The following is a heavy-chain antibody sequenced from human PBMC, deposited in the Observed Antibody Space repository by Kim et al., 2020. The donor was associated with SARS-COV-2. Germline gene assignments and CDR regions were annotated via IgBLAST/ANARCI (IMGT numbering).Heavy chain of an antibody. V-gene: IGHV3-21*01. J-gene: IGHJ4*02. Sequence: GGSLRLSCAASGFTFSTYTMNWVRQAPGKGLEWVSSISSSSRYISYADSLKGRFTISRDNAMNSLYLQMNSLRAEDTAVYYCARVGGSYSSGWYDYWGQGTLVTVSS. CDR2: ISSSSRYI. D-gene: IGHD6-19*01. CDR1: GFTFSTYT. CDR3: ARVGGSYSSGWYDY.